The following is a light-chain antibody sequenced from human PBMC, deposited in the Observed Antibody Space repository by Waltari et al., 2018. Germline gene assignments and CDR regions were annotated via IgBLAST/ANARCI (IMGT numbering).Light chain of an antibody. J-gene: IGLJ2*01. V-gene: IGLV2-14*03. CDR3: NSYTSSSTLIL. Sequence: QSALTQPASVSGSPGQSITISCTGTSSDIGGSNYVSWYQQHPGKAPKLMIYDVSHRPSAVSNRFSGSKSGNTASLTISGLQAEDEADYYCNSYTSSSTLILFGGGTKLTVL. CDR1: SSDIGGSNY. CDR2: DVS.